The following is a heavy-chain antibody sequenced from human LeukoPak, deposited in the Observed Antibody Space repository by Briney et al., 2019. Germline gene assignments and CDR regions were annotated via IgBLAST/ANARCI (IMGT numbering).Heavy chain of an antibody. CDR1: GFTFSSYA. J-gene: IGHJ6*02. Sequence: GGSLRLSCAASGFTFSSYAMHWVRQAPGKGLEWVAVISYDGSNKYYADSVKGRFTISRDNSKNTLYLQMNSLGAEDTAVYYCARELYDSSGYQFYYYYGMDVWGQGTTVTVSS. CDR3: ARELYDSSGYQFYYYYGMDV. D-gene: IGHD3-22*01. CDR2: ISYDGSNK. V-gene: IGHV3-30-3*01.